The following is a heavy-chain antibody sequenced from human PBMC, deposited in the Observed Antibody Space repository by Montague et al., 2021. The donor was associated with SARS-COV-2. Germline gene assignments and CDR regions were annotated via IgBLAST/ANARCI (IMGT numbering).Heavy chain of an antibody. Sequence: FLRLSCAASGFTFSSYAMSWVRQAPGKGLEWVSAISGSGGSTYYADSVKGRFTISRDNSKNTLYLQMNSLRAEDTAVYYCANLWVIEEVTIFGVVTTHNWFDPWGQGTLATVSS. CDR1: GFTFSSYA. J-gene: IGHJ5*02. V-gene: IGHV3-23*01. D-gene: IGHD3-3*01. CDR3: ANLWVIEEVTIFGVVTTHNWFDP. CDR2: ISGSGGST.